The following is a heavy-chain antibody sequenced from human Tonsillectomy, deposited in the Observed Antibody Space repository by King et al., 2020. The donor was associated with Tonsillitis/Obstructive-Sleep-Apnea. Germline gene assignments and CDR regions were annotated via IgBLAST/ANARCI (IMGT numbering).Heavy chain of an antibody. V-gene: IGHV1-18*01. Sequence: QLVQSGAEVKKPGASVKVSCKASGYTFTSYGISWVRQAPGQGLEWMGWISAYNGDTNYAQKLQGRVTMTTDTSTSTAYMEPRSLRSDDTAVYYCARDSMSHYFDSSTYYTFDYWGQGTLVTVSS. CDR1: GYTFTSYG. CDR3: ARDSMSHYFDSSTYYTFDY. CDR2: ISAYNGDT. J-gene: IGHJ4*02. D-gene: IGHD3-22*01.